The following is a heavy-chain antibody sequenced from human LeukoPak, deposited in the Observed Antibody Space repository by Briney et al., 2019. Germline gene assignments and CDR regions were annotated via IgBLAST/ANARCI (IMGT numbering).Heavy chain of an antibody. Sequence: GGSLRLSCAASGFTFSSYEMNWVRQAPGKGLEWVSYISSSGSTIYYADSVKGRFTISRDNAKNSLYLQRNSLKAEDTAVYYCTEMNDKDAFNIWGQGTMVTVSS. CDR3: TEMNDKDAFNI. V-gene: IGHV3-48*03. CDR2: ISSSGSTI. J-gene: IGHJ3*02. CDR1: GFTFSSYE. D-gene: IGHD1-1*01.